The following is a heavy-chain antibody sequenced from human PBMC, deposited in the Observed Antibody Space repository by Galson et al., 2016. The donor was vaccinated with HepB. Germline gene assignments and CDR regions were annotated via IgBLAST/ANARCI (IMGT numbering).Heavy chain of an antibody. CDR2: ISSGGRHI. D-gene: IGHD3-3*01. CDR1: GFTFSYYS. CDR3: ARDADFWSGYLY. J-gene: IGHJ4*02. V-gene: IGHV3-21*01. Sequence: SLRLSCAASGFTFSYYSMNWVRQAPGKGLEWVSSISSGGRHINYVDSVKGRFTISRDNAENSLYLQMNSLRVEDTAVYYCARDADFWSGYLYWGQGILVTVSS.